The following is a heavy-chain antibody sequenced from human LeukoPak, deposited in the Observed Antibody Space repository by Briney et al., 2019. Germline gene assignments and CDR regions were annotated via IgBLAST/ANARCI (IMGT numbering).Heavy chain of an antibody. CDR1: GGSFSGYY. CDR2: IYYSGST. V-gene: IGHV4-34*09. CDR3: ARYSSSWSPYYFDY. Sequence: SETLSLTCAVYGGSFSGYYWSWIRQPPGKGLEWIGYIYYSGSTYYNPSLKSRVTISVDTSKNQFSLKLSSVTAADTAVYYCARYSSSWSPYYFDYWGQGTLVTVSS. D-gene: IGHD6-13*01. J-gene: IGHJ4*02.